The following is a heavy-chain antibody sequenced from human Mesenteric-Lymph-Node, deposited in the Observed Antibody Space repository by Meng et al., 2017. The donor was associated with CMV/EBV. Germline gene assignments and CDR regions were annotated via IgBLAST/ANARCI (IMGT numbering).Heavy chain of an antibody. Sequence: CAVSGGSISGGHWWNWVRQSPGKGLEWIGEIYHSGVTNCNPSLKGRVTISLDKSKNHFSLKLSSVTAADTAVYYCARETDYYGSGNSHWGQGTLVTVSS. J-gene: IGHJ4*02. CDR3: ARETDYYGSGNSH. CDR1: GGSISGGHW. CDR2: IYHSGVT. V-gene: IGHV4-4*02. D-gene: IGHD3-10*01.